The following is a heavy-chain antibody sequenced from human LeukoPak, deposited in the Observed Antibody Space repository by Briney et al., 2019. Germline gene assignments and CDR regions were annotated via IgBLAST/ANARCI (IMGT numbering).Heavy chain of an antibody. CDR1: GGSISSSSYY. D-gene: IGHD1-26*01. J-gene: IGHJ6*03. CDR3: ARGGLGELLPYYYYYYMDV. V-gene: IGHV4-39*07. Sequence: PSETLSLTCTVSGGSISSSSYYWGWIRQPPGKGLEWIGSIYYSGSPYYNPSLKSRVTISVDTSKNQFSLKLSSVTAADTAVYYCARGGLGELLPYYYYYYMDVWGKGTTVTISS. CDR2: IYYSGSP.